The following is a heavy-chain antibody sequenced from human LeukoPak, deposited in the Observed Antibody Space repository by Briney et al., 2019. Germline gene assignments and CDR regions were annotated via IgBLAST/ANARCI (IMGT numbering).Heavy chain of an antibody. D-gene: IGHD2-2*01. Sequence: GGSLRLSCAASGFTFDDYGMSWVRQAPGKGLEWVSGINWNGGSTGYADSVKGRFTISRDNAKNSLYLQMNSLRAEDTALYHCARDLGYCSSTSCYLVSAFDIWGQGTMVTVSS. V-gene: IGHV3-20*01. CDR2: INWNGGST. CDR3: ARDLGYCSSTSCYLVSAFDI. J-gene: IGHJ3*02. CDR1: GFTFDDYG.